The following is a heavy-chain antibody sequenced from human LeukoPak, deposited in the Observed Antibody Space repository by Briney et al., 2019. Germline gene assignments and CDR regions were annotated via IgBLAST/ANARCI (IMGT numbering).Heavy chain of an antibody. V-gene: IGHV1-69*06. J-gene: IGHJ5*02. CDR1: GGTFSSYA. CDR3: AMVRNDYGATIGFNP. Sequence: ASVKVSCKASGGTFSSYAISWVRQAPGQGLEWMGGIIPIFGTANYAQKFQGRVTITADKSTSTAYMELSSLRSGDTALYYCAMVRNDYGATIGFNPWAKETLVTVSS. CDR2: IIPIFGTA. D-gene: IGHD4-17*01.